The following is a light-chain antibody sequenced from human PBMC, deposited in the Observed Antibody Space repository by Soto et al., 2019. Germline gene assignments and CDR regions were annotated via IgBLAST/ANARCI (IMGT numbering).Light chain of an antibody. CDR1: QSISDT. CDR2: GAS. J-gene: IGKJ1*01. CDR3: QQYNNWPWT. Sequence: EIVMTQSPATLSVSPGGRATLSCRASQSISDTLAWYQQKHGQAPRLLIHGASTRATGFPARFSGSGYGTDFNLTISSLQSEDFAVYYCQQYNNWPWTFGQGTKVDIK. V-gene: IGKV3-15*01.